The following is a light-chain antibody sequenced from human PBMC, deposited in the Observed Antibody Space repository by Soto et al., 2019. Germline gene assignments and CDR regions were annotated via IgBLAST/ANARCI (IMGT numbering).Light chain of an antibody. CDR3: QQYGSSPWT. J-gene: IGKJ1*01. CDR1: QSVSSNY. Sequence: EIVLTQSPGTLSLSPGERATLSCRASQSVSSNYLAWYQQKPGQAPRRLIYGASSRATGIPDRFSGSGSGSDFTLTISRLEPEDFAVYYCQQYGSSPWTFGQGTQVDIK. CDR2: GAS. V-gene: IGKV3-20*01.